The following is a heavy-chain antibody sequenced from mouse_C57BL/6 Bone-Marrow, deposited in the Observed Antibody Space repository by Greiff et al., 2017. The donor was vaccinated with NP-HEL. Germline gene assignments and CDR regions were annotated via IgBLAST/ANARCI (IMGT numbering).Heavy chain of an antibody. V-gene: IGHV1-63*01. J-gene: IGHJ4*01. CDR2: IYPGGGYT. CDR3: ARITTVVALYYYAMDY. CDR1: GYTFTNYW. D-gene: IGHD1-1*01. Sequence: QVQLQQSGAELVRPGTSVKMSCKASGYTFTNYWIGWAKQRPGHGLEWIGDIYPGGGYTNYNEKFKGKATLTGDKSSSTAYMQVSSLTSEDSAIYYCARITTVVALYYYAMDYWGQGTSVTVSS.